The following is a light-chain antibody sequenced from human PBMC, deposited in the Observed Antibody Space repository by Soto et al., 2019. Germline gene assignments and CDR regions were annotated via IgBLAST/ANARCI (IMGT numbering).Light chain of an antibody. Sequence: QSALTQPASVSGSPGQSITISCTGTSSDIGGYNYVSWYHHHPGKAPQVMVYDVSNRPSGVSIRFSGSKSGNTASLTISGLQAEDEADYYCSSYSSTTPLVFGGGTKLTVL. CDR2: DVS. CDR1: SSDIGGYNY. CDR3: SSYSSTTPLV. V-gene: IGLV2-14*03. J-gene: IGLJ2*01.